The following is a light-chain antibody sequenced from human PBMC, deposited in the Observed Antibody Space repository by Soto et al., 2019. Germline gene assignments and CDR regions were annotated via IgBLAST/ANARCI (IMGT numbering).Light chain of an antibody. CDR3: CSYAGSSTLEV. CDR1: SGSVSASYY. V-gene: IGLV8-61*01. J-gene: IGLJ2*01. CDR2: TTN. Sequence: QTVVTQEPSFSVSPGGTVTLTCGLSSGSVSASYYPSWYQQTPGQAPRTLIYTTNTRSSGVPDRFSGSKSGNTASLTISGLQAEDEADYYCCSYAGSSTLEVFGGGTKLTVL.